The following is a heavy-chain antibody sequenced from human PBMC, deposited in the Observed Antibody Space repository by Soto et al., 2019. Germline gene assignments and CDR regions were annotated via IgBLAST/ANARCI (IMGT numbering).Heavy chain of an antibody. D-gene: IGHD4-4*01. CDR3: ARDTPWGDYSPTQNDY. V-gene: IGHV1-46*03. CDR2: INPSGGST. CDR1: GYTFTSYY. J-gene: IGHJ4*01. Sequence: GASVKVSCKASGYTFTSYYMHWVRQDPGQGLEWMGIINPSGGSTSYAQKFQGRVTMTRDTSTSTVYMELSSLRSEDAAVYYCARDTPWGDYSPTQNDYWGQGALVTVSS.